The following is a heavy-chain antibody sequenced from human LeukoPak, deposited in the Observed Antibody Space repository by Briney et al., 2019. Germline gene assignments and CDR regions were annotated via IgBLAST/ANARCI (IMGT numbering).Heavy chain of an antibody. J-gene: IGHJ4*02. Sequence: SETLSLTCTVSGGSISSYYWSWIRQPPGKGLEWIGYIYYSGSTNYNPSLKSRVTISVDTSKNQFSLKLSSVTAADTAVYYCAGLGYSSSHLDYWGQGTLVTVSS. CDR1: GGSISSYY. D-gene: IGHD6-13*01. CDR2: IYYSGST. V-gene: IGHV4-59*08. CDR3: AGLGYSSSHLDY.